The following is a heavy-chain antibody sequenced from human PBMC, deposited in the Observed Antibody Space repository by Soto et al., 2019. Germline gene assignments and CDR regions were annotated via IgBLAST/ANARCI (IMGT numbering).Heavy chain of an antibody. D-gene: IGHD5-12*01. CDR3: AKEGSGYDSYYFDY. CDR1: WLKFENHG. CDR2: ISYDGSNK. V-gene: IGHV3-30*18. Sequence: VCCGASWLKFENHGMRRVRKNQGKGLEWVAVISYDGSNKYYADSVKGRFTISRDNSKNTLYLQMNSLRAEDTAVYYCAKEGSGYDSYYFDYWGQGTLVTVSS. J-gene: IGHJ4*02.